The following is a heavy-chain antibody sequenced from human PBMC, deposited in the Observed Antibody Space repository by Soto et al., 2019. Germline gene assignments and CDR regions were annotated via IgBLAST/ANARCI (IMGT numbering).Heavy chain of an antibody. CDR2: ISGSGGST. J-gene: IGHJ3*02. CDR3: AKGFPYYYDSSGYSAPGAFDI. D-gene: IGHD3-22*01. Sequence: GGSLRLSCAASGFTFSSYAMSWVRQAPGKGLEWVSAISGSGGSTYYADSVKGRFTISRDNSKNTLYLQMNSLRAEDTAVYYRAKGFPYYYDSSGYSAPGAFDIWGQGTMVTVSS. CDR1: GFTFSSYA. V-gene: IGHV3-23*01.